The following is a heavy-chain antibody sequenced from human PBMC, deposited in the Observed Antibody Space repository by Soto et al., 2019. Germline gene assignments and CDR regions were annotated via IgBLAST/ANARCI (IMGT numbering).Heavy chain of an antibody. J-gene: IGHJ5*02. CDR3: VRDRYSSSGWFDP. CDR2: TYYRSRFFS. V-gene: IGHV6-1*01. Sequence: SSETLSLTCAISGDSVSSNSAAWNWIRQSPSGGLEWLGRTYYRSRFFSDYAESVKSRIIINPDTSKNQFSLQLKSVTPEDTAVYYCVRDRYSSSGWFDPWGQGTPVTVSS. CDR1: GDSVSSNSAA. D-gene: IGHD3-10*01.